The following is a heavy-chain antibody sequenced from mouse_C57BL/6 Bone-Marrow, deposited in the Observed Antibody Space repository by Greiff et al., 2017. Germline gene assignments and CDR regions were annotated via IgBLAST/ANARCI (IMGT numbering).Heavy chain of an antibody. D-gene: IGHD1-1*01. V-gene: IGHV1-55*01. J-gene: IGHJ3*01. Sequence: QVQLKQPGAELVKPGASVKMSCKASGYTFTSYWITWVKQRPGQGLEWIGDIYPGSGSTNYNEKFKSKATLTVDTSSSTAYMQLSSLTSEDSAVYYCARYPYYYGSSYGFAYWGQGTLVTVSA. CDR2: IYPGSGST. CDR1: GYTFTSYW. CDR3: ARYPYYYGSSYGFAY.